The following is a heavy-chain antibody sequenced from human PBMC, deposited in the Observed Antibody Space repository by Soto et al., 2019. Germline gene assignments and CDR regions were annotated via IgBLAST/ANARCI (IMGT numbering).Heavy chain of an antibody. Sequence: QITLKESGPTQVKPTQTLTLTCSFSGFSLNTDGEGVGWVRQPPGEALEWLALIYWDDDERYSPSLKTKLTITNDPSKNQVVLIMTDMDTVDTATYYCAHSRNLITEDAQVGDFDYWGQGTPVTVSS. CDR1: GFSLNTDGEG. V-gene: IGHV2-5*02. CDR3: AHSRNLITEDAQVGDFDY. J-gene: IGHJ4*02. D-gene: IGHD3-10*01. CDR2: IYWDDDE.